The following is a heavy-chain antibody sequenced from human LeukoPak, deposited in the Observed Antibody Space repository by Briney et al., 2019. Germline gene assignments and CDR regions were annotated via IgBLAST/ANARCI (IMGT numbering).Heavy chain of an antibody. V-gene: IGHV4-34*01. D-gene: IGHD2-8*01. J-gene: IGHJ4*02. CDR3: GRVSGYCSDGVCRFDY. CDR2: IDDSGTT. CDR1: GGSSIGYS. Sequence: SETLSLTCAVYGGSSIGYSWSWVRQPPGKGLEWIGEIDDSGTTNYRPSLKSRVTISVDTSKNQLSLKVTSVTAADTAVYYCGRVSGYCSDGVCRFDYWGQGTLVTVSS.